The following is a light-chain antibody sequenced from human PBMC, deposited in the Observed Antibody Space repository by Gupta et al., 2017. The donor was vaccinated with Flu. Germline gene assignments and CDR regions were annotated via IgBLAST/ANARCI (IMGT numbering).Light chain of an antibody. V-gene: IGLV1-44*01. J-gene: IGLJ1*01. CDR3: AAWDDRLNGYV. CDR2: SNN. CDR1: SSNIGSNT. Sequence: SSSNIGSNTVNWYQQLPGAAPKLLIYSNNQRPSGVPDRISGSKSGTSATLALSGLQSEDEADYYCAAWDDRLNGYVFGTGTKVTVL.